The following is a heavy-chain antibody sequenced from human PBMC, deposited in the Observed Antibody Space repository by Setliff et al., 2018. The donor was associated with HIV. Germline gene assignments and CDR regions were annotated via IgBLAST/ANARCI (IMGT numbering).Heavy chain of an antibody. CDR2: IYTSGST. Sequence: SETLSLTCIVSGGSISSGSYYWNWIRQPAGKGLEWIGRIYTSGSTNYNPSLKSRVTISVDTSKNQFSLKLSSVTAADTAVYYCAREDYYYYGMDVWGQGTTVTVSS. CDR3: AREDYYYYGMDV. V-gene: IGHV4-61*02. CDR1: GGSISSGSYY. J-gene: IGHJ6*02.